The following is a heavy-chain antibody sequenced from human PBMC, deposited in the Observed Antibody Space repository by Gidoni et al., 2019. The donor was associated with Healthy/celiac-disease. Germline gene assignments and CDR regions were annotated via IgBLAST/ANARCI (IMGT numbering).Heavy chain of an antibody. CDR3: ARKDSRGAFDI. V-gene: IGHV2-26*01. D-gene: IGHD3-22*01. J-gene: IGHJ3*02. CDR2: IFSNDEK. Sequence: QVTLKESGPVLVKPTETLTLTCTVSGFPLSNVRMGVTWIRQPPGKALEWLAHIFSNDEKSYSTSLKTTLTISKDTSKSQVVLTMTNMDPVDTATYYCARKDSRGAFDIWGQGTMVTVSS. CDR1: GFPLSNVRMG.